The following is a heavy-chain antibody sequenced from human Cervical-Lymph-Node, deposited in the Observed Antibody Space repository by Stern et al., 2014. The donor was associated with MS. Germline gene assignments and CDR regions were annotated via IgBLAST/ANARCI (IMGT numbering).Heavy chain of an antibody. V-gene: IGHV1-69*01. D-gene: IGHD1-26*01. CDR2: IIPIFGTA. CDR1: GCTFSSYG. CDR3: ARNIELQDLYFDY. Sequence: MQLVESGAEVKKPGSSVKVSCKASGCTFSSYGISWVRQAPGQGLEWLGGIIPIFGTANYAQKFQGRVTITADESTSTAYMELSSLRSEDTAVYYCARNIELQDLYFDYWGQGTLVTVSS. J-gene: IGHJ4*02.